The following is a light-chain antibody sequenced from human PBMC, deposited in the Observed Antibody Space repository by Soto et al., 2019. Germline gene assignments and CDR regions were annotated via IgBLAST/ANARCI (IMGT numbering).Light chain of an antibody. CDR2: GAS. Sequence: EIVMTQSPATLSVSPGERATLSCRASESVSNNLAWYQQKPGLAPRLLIYGASTRATGIPARFSGSGSRTEFTLTISSLQSEDFAVYYCQQYHHRYTCGQGTKVEIK. J-gene: IGKJ2*01. CDR1: ESVSNN. V-gene: IGKV3-15*01. CDR3: QQYHHRYT.